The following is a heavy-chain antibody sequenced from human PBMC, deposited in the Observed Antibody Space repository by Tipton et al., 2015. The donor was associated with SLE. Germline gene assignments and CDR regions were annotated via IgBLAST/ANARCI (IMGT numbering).Heavy chain of an antibody. V-gene: IGHV4-59*12. Sequence: GLVKPSETLSLTCTVSGGSMNDYYWSWIRQPPGKGLEWIGHVFYSGRTNFNPSLRSRVSMSVDTSKNHFSLKLTSVTAADTALYFCARENWSFSHMDVWGIGTTVTVSS. D-gene: IGHD1-1*01. CDR2: VFYSGRT. CDR3: ARENWSFSHMDV. CDR1: GGSMNDYY. J-gene: IGHJ6*04.